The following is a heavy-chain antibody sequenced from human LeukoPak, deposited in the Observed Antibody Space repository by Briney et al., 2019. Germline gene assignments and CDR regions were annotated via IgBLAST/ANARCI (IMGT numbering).Heavy chain of an antibody. D-gene: IGHD3-22*01. CDR2: INHSGST. CDR3: ARGISGGYYYGRLLFDY. CDR1: GGSFSGYY. V-gene: IGHV4-34*01. Sequence: SETLSLTCAVYGGSFSGYYWSWIRQPPGKGLEWIGEINHSGSTNYNPSLKSRVTISVDTSKNQFSLKLSSVTAADTAVYYCARGISGGYYYGRLLFDYWGQGTLVTVSS. J-gene: IGHJ4*02.